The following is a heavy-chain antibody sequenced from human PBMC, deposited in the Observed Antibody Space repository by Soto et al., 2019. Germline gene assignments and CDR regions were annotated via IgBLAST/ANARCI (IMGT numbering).Heavy chain of an antibody. CDR2: ISSSISTI. J-gene: IGHJ6*02. D-gene: IGHD3-3*01. CDR1: GFTFSSYS. V-gene: IGHV3-48*02. CDR3: ASYQRKYYDFWSGSYGMDV. Sequence: PGGSLRLSCAASGFTFSSYSMNWVRQAPGKGLEWVSYISSSISTIYYADSVKGRFTISRDNAKNSLYLQMNSLRDEDTAVYYCASYQRKYYDFWSGSYGMDVWGQGTRVTFSS.